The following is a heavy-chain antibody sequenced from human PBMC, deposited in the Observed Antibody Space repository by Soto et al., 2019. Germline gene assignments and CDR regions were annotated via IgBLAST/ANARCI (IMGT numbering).Heavy chain of an antibody. CDR3: AKGGGGSYLYFDY. Sequence: QVQLVESGGGVVQPGRSLRLACAASGFTFSSCGMHWVRQAPGKGLEWVALMSYDGSKKYYADSVKGRFTISRDKSKNTLYLQMNSLRAEDTAVYYCAKGGGGSYLYFDYWGQGTLVTVSS. D-gene: IGHD1-26*01. J-gene: IGHJ4*02. CDR2: MSYDGSKK. CDR1: GFTFSSCG. V-gene: IGHV3-30*18.